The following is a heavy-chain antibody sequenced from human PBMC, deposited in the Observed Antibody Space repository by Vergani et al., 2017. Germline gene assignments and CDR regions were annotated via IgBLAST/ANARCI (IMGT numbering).Heavy chain of an antibody. J-gene: IGHJ3*01. CDR1: GFDFSSYI. CDR3: AREYSSTSGRAFDF. V-gene: IGHV3-48*01. Sequence: QLVESGGGWVQPGGSLRLSCVVSGFDFSSYIMNWVRQAPGKGLEWVSFVSTGTKSQSYAESVKGRFTIYRDSAKNSLYLQMDSLRAEDTAVYYSAREYSSTSGRAFDFWGQGTKVTVSS. CDR2: VSTGTKSQ. D-gene: IGHD2-2*01.